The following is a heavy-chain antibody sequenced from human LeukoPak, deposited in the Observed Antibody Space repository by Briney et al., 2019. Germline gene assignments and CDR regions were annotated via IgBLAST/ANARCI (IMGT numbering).Heavy chain of an antibody. CDR3: ARAPERGYSYGNNWFDP. CDR2: IIPIFGTA. J-gene: IGHJ5*02. CDR1: GGTFSSYA. D-gene: IGHD5-18*01. V-gene: IGHV1-69*05. Sequence: ASVKVSCKASGGTFSSYAISWVRQAPGQGLEWMGGIIPIFGTANYAQKFQGRVTITTDESTSTAYMELSSLRSEDTAVCYCARAPERGYSYGNNWFDPWGQGTLVTVSS.